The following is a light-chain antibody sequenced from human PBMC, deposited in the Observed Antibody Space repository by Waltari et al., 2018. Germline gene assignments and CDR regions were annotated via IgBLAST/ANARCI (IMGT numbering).Light chain of an antibody. CDR2: EVT. CDR1: SSDVGNYNI. J-gene: IGLJ1*01. CDR3: CSYAGLGIYV. V-gene: IGLV2-23*02. Sequence: QSGLTQPASVSGSPGQSITIYCTGTSSDVGNYNIVSWYQPYPGKTPKLMVYEVTKRISGVSDRFSGSKSGNTASLTISGLQSEDEADYYCCSYAGLGIYVFGTGTKVTVL.